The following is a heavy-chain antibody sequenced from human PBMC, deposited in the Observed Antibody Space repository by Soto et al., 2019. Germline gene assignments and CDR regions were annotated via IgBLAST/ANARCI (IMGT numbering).Heavy chain of an antibody. D-gene: IGHD3-10*01. CDR1: GYTFTSYY. J-gene: IGHJ4*02. CDR3: ASELWFGELWLYY. Sequence: ASVKVSCTASGYTFTSYYMHWVRQAPGQGLEWMGIINPSGGSTSYAQKFQGRVTMTRDTSTSTVYMELSSLRSEDTAVYYCASELWFGELWLYYWGQGTLVTVSS. V-gene: IGHV1-46*01. CDR2: INPSGGST.